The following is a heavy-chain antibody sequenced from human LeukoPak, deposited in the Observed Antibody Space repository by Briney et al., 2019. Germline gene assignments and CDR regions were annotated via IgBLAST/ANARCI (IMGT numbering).Heavy chain of an antibody. CDR2: ISGSGGST. Sequence: PGGSLRLSCAASGFTFCIYAMSWVRQAPGKGLEWVSAISGSGGSTYYADSVKGRFTISRDNSKNTLYLQMNSLRAEDTAVYYCPKKSIMGDSSSWYYFDYWGQGTLVTVSS. V-gene: IGHV3-23*01. CDR1: GFTFCIYA. D-gene: IGHD6-13*01. J-gene: IGHJ4*02. CDR3: PKKSIMGDSSSWYYFDY.